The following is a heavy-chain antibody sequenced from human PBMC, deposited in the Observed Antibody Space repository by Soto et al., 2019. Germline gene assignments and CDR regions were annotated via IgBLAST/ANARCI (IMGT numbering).Heavy chain of an antibody. CDR1: GYSFTSYW. Sequence: HGESLKISCKGSGYSFTSYWIVWVRQMPGKGLEWMGIIYPADSDIRYSPSFQGQVTISADKSISTAYLQWSSLKASDTAMYYCARPATVVTRDDAFDIWGQGAMVTVSS. V-gene: IGHV5-51*01. J-gene: IGHJ3*02. CDR3: ARPATVVTRDDAFDI. D-gene: IGHD4-17*01. CDR2: IYPADSDI.